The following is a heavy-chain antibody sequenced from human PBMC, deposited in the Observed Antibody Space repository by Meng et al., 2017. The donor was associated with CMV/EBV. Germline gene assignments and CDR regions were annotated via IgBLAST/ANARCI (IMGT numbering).Heavy chain of an antibody. Sequence: SVKVSCKASGGTFSSYAISWVRQAPGQGLEWMGGIIPIFGTANYAQKFQGRVTITTDESTSTAYMELSSLRSEDTAVYHCARRGYGGNPLRPPLDYYYYGMDVWGQGTTVTVSS. CDR1: GGTFSSYA. V-gene: IGHV1-69*05. J-gene: IGHJ6*02. D-gene: IGHD4-23*01. CDR2: IIPIFGTA. CDR3: ARRGYGGNPLRPPLDYYYYGMDV.